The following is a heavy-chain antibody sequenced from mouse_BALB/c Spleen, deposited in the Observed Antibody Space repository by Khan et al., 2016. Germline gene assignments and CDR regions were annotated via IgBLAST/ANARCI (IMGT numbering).Heavy chain of an antibody. J-gene: IGHJ3*01. CDR2: IDTSTGEP. Sequence: QIQLVQSGPELKKPGETVKISCKASGYSFTNYGMNWVKKAPGKGLKWMGWIDTSTGEPTYADELKGRFAFSLETSAITAYLQNNNPKNDDTATSFCATWAYDYAWFAYWGQGTLVTVSA. D-gene: IGHD2-4*01. V-gene: IGHV9-3*02. CDR1: GYSFTNYG. CDR3: ATWAYDYAWFAY.